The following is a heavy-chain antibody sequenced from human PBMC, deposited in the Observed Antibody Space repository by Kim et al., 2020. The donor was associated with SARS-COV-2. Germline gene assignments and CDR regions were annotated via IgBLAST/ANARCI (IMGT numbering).Heavy chain of an antibody. D-gene: IGHD1-26*01. V-gene: IGHV4-39*07. CDR1: GGSVSSRTYY. CDR2: INYSGTT. J-gene: IGHJ4*01. CDR3: AREVEDAATHDVDY. Sequence: SETLSLTCTVSGGSVSSRTYYWGWVRQPPGKGLEWIGRINYSGTTFDNPSLKSRLSISIDTSKNQFSLKLSSVTVADTAVYFCAREVEDAATHDVDYWG.